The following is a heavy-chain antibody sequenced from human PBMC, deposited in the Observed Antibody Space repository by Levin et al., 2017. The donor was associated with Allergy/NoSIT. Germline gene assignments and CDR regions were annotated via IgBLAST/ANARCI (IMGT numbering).Heavy chain of an antibody. J-gene: IGHJ3*02. V-gene: IGHV3-13*04. D-gene: IGHD2/OR15-2a*01. CDR2: IGTAADT. Sequence: PGGSLRLSCAASGFTFSTYDMHWVRQVTGKGLEWVSSIGTAADTHHAGSVKGRFTISRENANNFLYLQMNSLRAGDTAVYFCARGTQCNSTTCNPKGYDIWGQGTMVAVSS. CDR1: GFTFSTYD. CDR3: ARGTQCNSTTCNPKGYDI.